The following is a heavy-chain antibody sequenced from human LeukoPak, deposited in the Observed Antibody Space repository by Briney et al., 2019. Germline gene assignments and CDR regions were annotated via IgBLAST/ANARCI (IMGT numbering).Heavy chain of an antibody. V-gene: IGHV3-7*03. Sequence: GGSLRLSCAASGFTFSSYAMHWVRQAPGKGLEWVANIRQDGSEKYSVDSVKGRFTISRDNAKNSLYLQMSSLRAEDTAVYYCARDKRADEGSKFDYWGQGTLVTVSS. CDR1: GFTFSSYA. D-gene: IGHD1-26*01. CDR3: ARDKRADEGSKFDY. J-gene: IGHJ4*02. CDR2: IRQDGSEK.